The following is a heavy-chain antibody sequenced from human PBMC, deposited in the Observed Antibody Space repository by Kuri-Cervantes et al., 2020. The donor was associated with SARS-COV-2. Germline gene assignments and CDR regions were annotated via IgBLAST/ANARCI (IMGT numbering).Heavy chain of an antibody. J-gene: IGHJ6*03. CDR1: GFTFSSYA. D-gene: IGHD1-26*01. Sequence: GESLKISCAASGFTFSSYAMSWVRQAPGKGLEWVSAISGSGGSTYYADSVKGRFTISRDNAGNSLFLQMNSLRSEDTAVYYCARASAGSSWGYYYYMDVWGIGTTVTVSS. V-gene: IGHV3-23*01. CDR3: ARASAGSSWGYYYYMDV. CDR2: ISGSGGST.